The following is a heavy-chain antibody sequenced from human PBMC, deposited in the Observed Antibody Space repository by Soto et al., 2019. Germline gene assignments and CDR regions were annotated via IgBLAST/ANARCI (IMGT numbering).Heavy chain of an antibody. Sequence: VASVKVSCKASGYTFTSYGISWVRQAPGQGLEWMGWISAYNGNTNYAQKLQGRVTMTTDTPTSTAYMELRSLRSDDTAVYYCARVATIFGVVNWFDPWGQGTLVTVSS. CDR3: ARVATIFGVVNWFDP. V-gene: IGHV1-18*01. D-gene: IGHD3-3*01. CDR1: GYTFTSYG. CDR2: ISAYNGNT. J-gene: IGHJ5*02.